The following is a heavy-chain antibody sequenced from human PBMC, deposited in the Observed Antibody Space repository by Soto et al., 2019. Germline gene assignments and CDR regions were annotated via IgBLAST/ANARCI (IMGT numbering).Heavy chain of an antibody. CDR3: ARHPKLMATEPFDI. D-gene: IGHD5-12*01. CDR2: IYYSGST. J-gene: IGHJ3*02. Sequence: QLQLQESGPGLVKPSETLSLTCTVSGGSISSSSYYWGWIRQPPGKGLEWIGSIYYSGSTYYNPSLQSLVSLSVDTSNNQFSLKLSSGTAANTAMYYCARHPKLMATEPFDIWGQGTMVTASS. V-gene: IGHV4-39*01. CDR1: GGSISSSSYY.